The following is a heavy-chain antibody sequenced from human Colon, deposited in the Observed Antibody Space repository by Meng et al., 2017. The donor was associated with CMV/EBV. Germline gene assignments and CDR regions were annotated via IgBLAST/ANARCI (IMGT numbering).Heavy chain of an antibody. V-gene: IGHV4-59*01. CDR3: ARVKQWLVDI. D-gene: IGHD6-19*01. CDR2: IYYSGGT. J-gene: IGHJ3*02. CDR1: GDSISRYY. Sequence: SGSLCLSCTVSGDSISRYYWSWIRQPPGKGLEWLGYIYYSGGTNYNPSLESRVTISVDTSKKQFSVKLRSVTAADTAVYYCARVKQWLVDIWGQGTMVTVSS.